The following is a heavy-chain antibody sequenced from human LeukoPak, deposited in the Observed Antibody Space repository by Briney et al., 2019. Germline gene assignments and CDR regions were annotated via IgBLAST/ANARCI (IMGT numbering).Heavy chain of an antibody. CDR3: TRATAGFDY. V-gene: IGHV3-13*01. J-gene: IGHJ4*02. CDR1: GFTFSSYD. Sequence: GGSLRLSCAASGFTFSSYDMHWVRQTTGKGLEWVSGIGSAGATFYPGSVKGRFTISRENAKNSLYLQMNNLRAGDTAVYYCTRATAGFDYWGQGTLVTVSS. CDR2: IGSAGAT.